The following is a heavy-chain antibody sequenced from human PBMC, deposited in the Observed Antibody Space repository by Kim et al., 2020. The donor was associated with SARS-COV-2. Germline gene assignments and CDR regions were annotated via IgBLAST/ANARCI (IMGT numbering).Heavy chain of an antibody. CDR2: ISTDGSET. J-gene: IGHJ4*02. D-gene: IGHD6-13*01. CDR3: VKTSSTRQRYFDH. Sequence: GGSLRLSCSVFGFSFSHYAMYWVRQAPGKGLEYVSAISTDGSETFYTDSVKGRFTISRDNSKNTLYLQMTSLRPEDTALYYCVKTSSTRQRYFDHGGQGT. V-gene: IGHV3-64D*06. CDR1: GFSFSHYA.